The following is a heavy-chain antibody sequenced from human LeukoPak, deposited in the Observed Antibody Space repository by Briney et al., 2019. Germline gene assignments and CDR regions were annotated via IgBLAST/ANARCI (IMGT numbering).Heavy chain of an antibody. V-gene: IGHV3-7*03. D-gene: IGHD3-22*01. CDR1: RFIFSSYW. CDR2: INQDGSDK. J-gene: IGHJ4*02. Sequence: GGSLRLSCATSRFIFSSYWMTWVRRTPGKGLEWVASINQDGSDKYYVDSVKGRFTISRDNSKNTLYLQMNSLRAEDTAVYYCARVAYHYDSSGYYRDYWGQGTLVTVSS. CDR3: ARVAYHYDSSGYYRDY.